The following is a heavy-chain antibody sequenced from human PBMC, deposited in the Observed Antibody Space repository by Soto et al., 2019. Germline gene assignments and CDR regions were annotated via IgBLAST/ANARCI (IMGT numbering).Heavy chain of an antibody. CDR2: IWYDGSNK. V-gene: IGHV3-33*01. D-gene: IGHD3-3*01. CDR1: GFTFSSYG. Sequence: QVQLVESGGGVVQPGRSLRLSRAASGFTFSSYGMHWVRQAPGKGLEWVAVIWYDGSNKYYADSVKGRFTISRDNSKNTLYLQMNSLRAEDTAVYYCARGESDFWSGYPLDYWGQGTLVTVSS. CDR3: ARGESDFWSGYPLDY. J-gene: IGHJ4*02.